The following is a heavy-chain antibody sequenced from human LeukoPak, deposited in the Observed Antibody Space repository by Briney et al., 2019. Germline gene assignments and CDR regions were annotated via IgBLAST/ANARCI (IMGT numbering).Heavy chain of an antibody. D-gene: IGHD3-16*01. V-gene: IGHV3-48*03. CDR2: IRSSGSTT. CDR3: VRVGNSLNYFDC. J-gene: IGHJ4*02. CDR1: GFSFSSYE. Sequence: PGGSLRLSCAASGFSFSSYEMNWVRQAPGKGLEWVSYIRSSGSTTYYAVSVKGRFTISRDNAKDSLYLQMNSLRAEDTAVYYCVRVGNSLNYFDCWGQGTLVTVSS.